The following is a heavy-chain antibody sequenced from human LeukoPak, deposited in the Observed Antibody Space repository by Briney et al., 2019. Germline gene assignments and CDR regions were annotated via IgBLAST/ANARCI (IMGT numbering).Heavy chain of an antibody. D-gene: IGHD6-6*01. V-gene: IGHV3-13*01. CDR3: TREWRGIASHYHGMDV. Sequence: LAGRSLRLSRFASGFSVTSFDICWVRQAAGRGLEWVSAVGTNVDTYYLGSVKGGFIISRENAKNSFSLQMNNLRVEDTAVYYCTREWRGIASHYHGMDVWGQGTTVTVSS. CDR2: VGTNVDT. J-gene: IGHJ6*02. CDR1: GFSVTSFD.